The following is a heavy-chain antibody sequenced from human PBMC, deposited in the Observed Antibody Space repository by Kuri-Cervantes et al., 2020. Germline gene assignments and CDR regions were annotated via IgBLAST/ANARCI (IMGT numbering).Heavy chain of an antibody. CDR3: ARGSDPRGHDDVGGSWHDF. Sequence: LRLSCTVSGDSISSGSFFWSWIRQSSGRGLEWIGRAYSSGSADYNPSLKSRVTISVDTSKNQFSLKVTSVTAADAAVYFCARGSDPRGHDDVGGSWHDFWGQGTLVTVSS. J-gene: IGHJ4*02. D-gene: IGHD3-16*01. CDR1: GDSISSGSFF. V-gene: IGHV4-61*02. CDR2: AYSSGSA.